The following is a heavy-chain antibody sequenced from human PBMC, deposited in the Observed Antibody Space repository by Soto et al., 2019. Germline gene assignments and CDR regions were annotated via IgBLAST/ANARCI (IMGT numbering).Heavy chain of an antibody. J-gene: IGHJ4*02. D-gene: IGHD6-19*01. CDR3: ARGSIAVAGRNQLDY. V-gene: IGHV1-3*01. Sequence: QVQLVQSGPEVKKTGASVKVSCRASGYFFTSYAIHWVRQAPGPRLEWLGWINAANGHTKYSQNFQGRVIITRDTSANTVYMEVSSLKSGDTAVCYCARGSIAVAGRNQLDYWGQGTRVTVFS. CDR2: INAANGHT. CDR1: GYFFTSYA.